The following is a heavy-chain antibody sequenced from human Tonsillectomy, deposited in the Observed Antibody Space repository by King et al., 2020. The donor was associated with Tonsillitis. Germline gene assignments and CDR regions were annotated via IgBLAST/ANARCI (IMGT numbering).Heavy chain of an antibody. Sequence: QVQLVESGAEVKKPGASVKVSCKASGYTFTGYYMHWVRQAPGQGLEWMGWINPNSGGTNYAQKFQGWVTMTRDTSISTAYMELSRLRSDDTAGYYCARSGDIVATMGDYWGQGTLVTVSS. CDR3: ARSGDIVATMGDY. J-gene: IGHJ4*02. CDR1: GYTFTGYY. D-gene: IGHD5-12*01. CDR2: INPNSGGT. V-gene: IGHV1-2*04.